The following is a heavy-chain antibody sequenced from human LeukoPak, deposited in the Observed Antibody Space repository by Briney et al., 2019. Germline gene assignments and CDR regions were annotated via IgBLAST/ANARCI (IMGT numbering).Heavy chain of an antibody. Sequence: PSETLSLTCTVSGGSIKNYYWSWIRQPPGKGLEWIGYIYYSGSTNYNPSLKSRVTISIDTSKNQFSLKLTPVTAADTAVYYCARDDYNWFDPWGQGTLVTVSS. V-gene: IGHV4-59*01. CDR1: GGSIKNYY. CDR3: ARDDYNWFDP. J-gene: IGHJ5*02. CDR2: IYYSGST.